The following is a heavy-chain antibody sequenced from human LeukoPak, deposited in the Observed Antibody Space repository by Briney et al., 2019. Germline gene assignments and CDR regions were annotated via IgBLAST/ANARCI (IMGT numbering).Heavy chain of an antibody. J-gene: IGHJ5*02. D-gene: IGHD3-9*01. Sequence: ASVKVSRKASGYTFTGYYMHWVRQAPGQGLEWMGWINPNSGGTNYAQKFQGRVTMTRDTSISTAYMELSRLRSDDTAVYYCASSPRYFDWLLYSWGQGTLVTVSS. CDR3: ASSPRYFDWLLYS. CDR1: GYTFTGYY. V-gene: IGHV1-2*02. CDR2: INPNSGGT.